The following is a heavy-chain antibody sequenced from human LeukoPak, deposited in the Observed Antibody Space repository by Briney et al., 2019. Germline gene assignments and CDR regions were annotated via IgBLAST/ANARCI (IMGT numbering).Heavy chain of an antibody. Sequence: GGSLRLSCAASGFTLSSYAMSWVRQAPGKGLEWVSSISSSSSYIYYADSVKGRFTISRDNAKNSLFLQMNSLRAEDTAVYFCARATWDPNYYYYMDVWGKGTTVTISS. CDR1: GFTLSSYA. V-gene: IGHV3-21*01. CDR3: ARATWDPNYYYYMDV. CDR2: ISSSSSYI. D-gene: IGHD1-26*01. J-gene: IGHJ6*03.